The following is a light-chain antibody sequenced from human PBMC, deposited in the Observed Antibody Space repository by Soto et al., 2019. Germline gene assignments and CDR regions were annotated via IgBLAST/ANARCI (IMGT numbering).Light chain of an antibody. CDR2: DAS. J-gene: IGKJ2*01. CDR3: QQRSYWPPYT. Sequence: EIALSKSPATLTLSPGARATLSCRASQSVNTYIAWYQQKPGQAPRLLIYDASNRATGIPARFSGSGSGTDFTLTISSLESEDSAVYYCQQRSYWPPYTFGQGTKVDIK. V-gene: IGKV3-11*01. CDR1: QSVNTY.